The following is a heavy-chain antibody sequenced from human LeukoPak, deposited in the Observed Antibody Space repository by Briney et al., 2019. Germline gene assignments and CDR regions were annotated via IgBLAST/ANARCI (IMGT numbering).Heavy chain of an antibody. V-gene: IGHV1-69*04. Sequence: ASVKVSCKASGGTFSSYAISWVRQAPGQGLEWMGRIIPILGIANYAQKFQGRVTITADKSTSTAYMELSSLRSEDTAVYYCARDHINGAAAGISYFDYWGQGTLVTVS. J-gene: IGHJ4*02. CDR3: ARDHINGAAAGISYFDY. CDR2: IIPILGIA. CDR1: GGTFSSYA. D-gene: IGHD6-13*01.